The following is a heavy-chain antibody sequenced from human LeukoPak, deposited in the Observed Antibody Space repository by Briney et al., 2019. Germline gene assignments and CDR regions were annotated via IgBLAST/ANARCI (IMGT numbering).Heavy chain of an antibody. CDR3: ARDRLSSSDRGGGYAFDI. D-gene: IGHD6-19*01. CDR1: GYTFTSYG. J-gene: IGHJ3*02. Sequence: ASVKVSCKASGYTFTSYGISWVRQAPGQGLEWMGWISGMNGKTNYAQMLQGRVTMTTDTSTSTAYMELRSLRSDDTAVYYCARDRLSSSDRGGGYAFDIWGQGTMVAVSS. CDR2: ISGMNGKT. V-gene: IGHV1-18*01.